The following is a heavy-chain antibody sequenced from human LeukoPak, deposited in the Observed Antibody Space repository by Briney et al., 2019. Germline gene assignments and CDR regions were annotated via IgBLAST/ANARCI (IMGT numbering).Heavy chain of an antibody. V-gene: IGHV4-39*01. J-gene: IGHJ4*02. Sequence: SETLSLTCTVSGGSISSSSYYWGWIRQPPGKGLKWIGSIYYSGSTYYHPSLKSRVTISVDTSKNQFSLKLSSVTAADTAVYYCARRPGRITMVRGVIIPPYYFDYWGQGTLVTVSS. CDR2: IYYSGST. CDR1: GGSISSSSYY. CDR3: ARRPGRITMVRGVIIPPYYFDY. D-gene: IGHD3-10*01.